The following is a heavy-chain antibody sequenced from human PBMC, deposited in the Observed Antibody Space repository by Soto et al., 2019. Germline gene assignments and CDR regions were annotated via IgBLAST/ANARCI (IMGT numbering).Heavy chain of an antibody. Sequence: QVQLVQSGAEVKKPGASVKVSCKASGYTFTSYGISWVRQAPGQGLEWMGWISAYNGNTNYAQKLQGRVTMTTATPTSTAYMGLRSMTTADTAVYYCAREGLLQISSRYPRFDPWGQGTLVTVSS. V-gene: IGHV1-18*01. CDR2: ISAYNGNT. D-gene: IGHD6-13*01. CDR3: AREGLLQISSRYPRFDP. J-gene: IGHJ5*02. CDR1: GYTFTSYG.